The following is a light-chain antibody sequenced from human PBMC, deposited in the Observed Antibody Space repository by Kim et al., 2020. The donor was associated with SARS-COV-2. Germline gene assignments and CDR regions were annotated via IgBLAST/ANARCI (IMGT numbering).Light chain of an antibody. Sequence: SPGERATLTCRASQSVSRGYLAWYQQKAGQAPRLLIYGASSRATGIPDRFSGSGSGTDFTLTISRLEPEDFAMYYCQQYGISPFTFGPGTKVDIK. CDR3: QQYGISPFT. V-gene: IGKV3-20*01. CDR1: QSVSRGY. J-gene: IGKJ3*01. CDR2: GAS.